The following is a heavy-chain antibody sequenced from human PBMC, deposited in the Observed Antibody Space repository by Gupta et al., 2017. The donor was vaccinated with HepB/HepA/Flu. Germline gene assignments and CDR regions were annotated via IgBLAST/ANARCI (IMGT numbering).Heavy chain of an antibody. CDR1: GGSISTTHF. V-gene: IGHV4/OR15-8*02. CDR3: AREHVNVVVPAYD. J-gene: IGHJ4*02. CDR2: VVVYGIS. D-gene: IGHD2-21*02. Sequence: QMQLQESGPGLVKPSETLSLTCVVSGGSISTTHFWPWVRQPPGKGLEWIGEVVVYGISKYNPSLQGRVTISMDKSKSQVTLQLISVTAADTAVYFCAREHVNVVVPAYDWGQGIMVTVAS.